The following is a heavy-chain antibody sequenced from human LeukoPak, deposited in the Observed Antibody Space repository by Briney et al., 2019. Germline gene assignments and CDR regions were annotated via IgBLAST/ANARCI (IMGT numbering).Heavy chain of an antibody. Sequence: NPGGSLRLSCAASGFTFRTYWMHWVRHAPGKGLMWVSRINTEGSSTSYADSVKGRFTISRDNAKNTLYLQMNSLRAEDTAVFYCAKDRDDYVWGSYLGAFDIWGQGTMVTVSS. D-gene: IGHD3-16*01. CDR3: AKDRDDYVWGSYLGAFDI. J-gene: IGHJ3*02. V-gene: IGHV3-74*01. CDR2: INTEGSST. CDR1: GFTFRTYW.